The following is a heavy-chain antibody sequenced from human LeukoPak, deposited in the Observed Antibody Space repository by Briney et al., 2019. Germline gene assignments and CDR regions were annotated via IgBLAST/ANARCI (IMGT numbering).Heavy chain of an antibody. D-gene: IGHD4-17*01. CDR1: GGSISSYY. J-gene: IGHJ3*02. Sequence: SETLSLTCTVSGGSISSYYWSWIRQPAGKGLEGIGRIYTSGSTNYNPSLKSRVTMSVDTSKNQFSLKLSSVTAADTAVYYCARVAHHYGDYSYAFDIWGQGTMVTVSS. CDR3: ARVAHHYGDYSYAFDI. CDR2: IYTSGST. V-gene: IGHV4-4*07.